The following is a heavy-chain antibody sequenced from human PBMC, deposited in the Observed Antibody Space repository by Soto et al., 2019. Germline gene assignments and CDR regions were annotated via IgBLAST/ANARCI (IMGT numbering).Heavy chain of an antibody. Sequence: VGSLRLSCAASGFTFSSYGMHWVRQAPGKGLEWVAVIWYDGSKKYYADSVKGRFTISRDNSKNTLYLQMNSLRAEDTAVYYCARDHYSHPPPDHYYYGMDVWGQGTTVTVSS. V-gene: IGHV3-33*01. CDR3: ARDHYSHPPPDHYYYGMDV. D-gene: IGHD1-26*01. CDR2: IWYDGSKK. J-gene: IGHJ6*02. CDR1: GFTFSSYG.